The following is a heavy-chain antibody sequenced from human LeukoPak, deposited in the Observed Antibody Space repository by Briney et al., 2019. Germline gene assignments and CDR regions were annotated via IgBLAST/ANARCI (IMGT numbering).Heavy chain of an antibody. J-gene: IGHJ5*02. V-gene: IGHV3-9*01. CDR1: GFTFDDYA. Sequence: GGSLRLSCAASGFTFDDYAMHWVRQAPGKGLEWVSGISWNSGSIGYADSVKGRFTISRDNAKNSLYLQMNSLRAEDTALYYCAKGSGIAVAGSFGWFDPWSQGTLVTVSS. CDR2: ISWNSGSI. D-gene: IGHD6-19*01. CDR3: AKGSGIAVAGSFGWFDP.